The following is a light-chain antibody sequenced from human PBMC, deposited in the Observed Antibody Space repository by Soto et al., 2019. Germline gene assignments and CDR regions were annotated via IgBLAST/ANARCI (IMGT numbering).Light chain of an antibody. CDR3: SSYTSSSPLYV. V-gene: IGLV2-14*01. Sequence: QSALPQPASVSGSPGQSITISCTGTSSDVGGHNCVSWYQQHPGKAPKLMIYEVSNRPSGFSTRFSGSKSGNTASLAISGLQAEDEADYYCSSYTSSSPLYVFGTGTKVTVL. CDR1: SSDVGGHNC. CDR2: EVS. J-gene: IGLJ1*01.